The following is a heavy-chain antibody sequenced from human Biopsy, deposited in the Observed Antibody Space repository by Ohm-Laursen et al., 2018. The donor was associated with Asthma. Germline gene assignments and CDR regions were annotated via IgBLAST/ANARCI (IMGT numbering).Heavy chain of an antibody. CDR3: ARHWNWGSFFDY. CDR1: GGSMSSSSYS. CDR2: ISYTGNT. V-gene: IGHV4-39*01. Sequence: GTPSLTCTVSGGSMSSSSYSWGWIRQPPGKGLEWIGSISYTGNTNIPSLRSRVTLSVNSSKNNFSRKLTSVTAADTAVFYCARHWNWGSFFDYWGQGMLVTVSS. J-gene: IGHJ4*02. D-gene: IGHD7-27*01.